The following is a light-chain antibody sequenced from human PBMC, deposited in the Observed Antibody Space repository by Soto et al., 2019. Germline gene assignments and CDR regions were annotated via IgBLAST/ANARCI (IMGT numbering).Light chain of an antibody. CDR2: AAS. CDR3: QQSYSTPTWT. J-gene: IGKJ1*01. V-gene: IGKV1-39*01. CDR1: QTISSW. Sequence: DIQMTQSPSTLSGSVGDRVTITCRASQTISSWLAWYQQKPGKAPKLLIYAASSLQSGVPSRFSGSGSGTDFTLTISSLQPEDFATYYCQQSYSTPTWTFGQGTKVDNK.